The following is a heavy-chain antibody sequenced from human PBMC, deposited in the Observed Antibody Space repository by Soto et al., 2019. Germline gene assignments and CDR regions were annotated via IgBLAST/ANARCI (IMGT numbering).Heavy chain of an antibody. V-gene: IGHV4-39*01. CDR3: ARLLSIAAAGTTDY. CDR1: GGSISSISYY. CDR2: IYYSGST. J-gene: IGHJ4*02. Sequence: SETLSLPCTVSGGSISSISYYRGWIRQPPGKGLEWIGSIYYSGSTYYNPSLKSRVTISVDTSKNQFSLKLSSVTAADTAVYYCARLLSIAAAGTTDYWGQGTLVTVSS. D-gene: IGHD6-13*01.